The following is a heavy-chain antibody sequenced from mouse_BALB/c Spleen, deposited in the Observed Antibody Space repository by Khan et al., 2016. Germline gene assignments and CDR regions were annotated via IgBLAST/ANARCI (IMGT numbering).Heavy chain of an antibody. CDR3: ARKNRRGYFDY. V-gene: IGHV1-9*01. J-gene: IGHJ2*01. CDR2: ILPGSGST. CDR1: GYTFSSYW. Sequence: QVQLQQSGAELMKPGASVKISCKATGYTFSSYWIEWVKQRPGHGLEWIGEILPGSGSTNYNEKFRGKATFTADTSSNTAYMQLSSLTSEDSAVHYWARKNRRGYFDYWGQGTTLTVSS.